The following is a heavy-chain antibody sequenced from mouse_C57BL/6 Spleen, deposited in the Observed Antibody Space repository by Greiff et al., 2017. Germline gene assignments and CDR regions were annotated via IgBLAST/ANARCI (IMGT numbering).Heavy chain of an antibody. CDR2: IYPGDGDT. CDR3: ASKISNNGFAY. CDR1: GYAFSSSW. V-gene: IGHV1-82*01. D-gene: IGHD2-5*01. J-gene: IGHJ3*01. Sequence: VQLQQSGPELVKPGASVRISCKASGYAFSSSWMNWVKQRPGKGLEWIGRIYPGDGDTNYNGKFKGKATLTADKSSSTAYMQLSSLTSEDSAVYFCASKISNNGFAYWGQGTLVTVSA.